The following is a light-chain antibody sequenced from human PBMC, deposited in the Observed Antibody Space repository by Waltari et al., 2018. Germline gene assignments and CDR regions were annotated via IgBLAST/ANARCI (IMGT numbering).Light chain of an antibody. V-gene: IGKV3-20*01. CDR1: QSVSSSY. CDR2: GAS. CDR3: QQYNYLWT. J-gene: IGKJ1*01. Sequence: EIVLTPSPGTLSLSPGERATLSCRASQSVSSSYLAWYQQKPGQAPRLLIYGASSRATGIPDRFSGSGSGTDFILTISRLEPEDFAVYYCQQYNYLWTFGQGTKVEIK.